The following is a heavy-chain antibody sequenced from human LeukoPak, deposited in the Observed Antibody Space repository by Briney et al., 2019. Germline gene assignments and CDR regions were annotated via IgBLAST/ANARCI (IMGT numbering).Heavy chain of an antibody. J-gene: IGHJ4*02. CDR3: VRDLGHSRHYFEY. CDR2: ISQDGSET. Sequence: GGSLRLSCAASGFTFNSFFLNWVRLTLGRGLEWVACISQDGSETFYMDSVRGRFTISRDNTKNSLYLQMDSLRAEDTAVYFCVRDLGHSRHYFEYWGQGALVTVSS. D-gene: IGHD7-27*01. CDR1: GFTFNSFF. V-gene: IGHV3-7*01.